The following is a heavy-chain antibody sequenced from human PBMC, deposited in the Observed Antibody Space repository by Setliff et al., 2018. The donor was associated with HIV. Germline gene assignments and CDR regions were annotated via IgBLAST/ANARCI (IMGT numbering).Heavy chain of an antibody. CDR2: IYNSGST. J-gene: IGHJ4*02. D-gene: IGHD3-10*01. V-gene: IGHV4-39*07. CDR1: GGSISSSDYY. CDR3: ARDTSIVRCRDY. Sequence: PSETLSLTCTVSGGSISSSDYYWGWIRQPPGKGLEWIGSIYNSGSTHYNPSLKSRVTISVDTSKNQFSLKLTSVTAADTALYFCARDTSIVRCRDYWGQGTLVTVSS.